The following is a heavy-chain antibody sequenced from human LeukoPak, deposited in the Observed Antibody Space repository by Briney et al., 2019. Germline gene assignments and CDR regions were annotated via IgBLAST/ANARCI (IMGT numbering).Heavy chain of an antibody. CDR2: IRSNGDTT. CDR3: AKGQELDDGVFDS. V-gene: IGHV3-23*01. Sequence: TGGSLRLSCAASGFTFSSIAMTWVRQAPGKGLEWVSTIRSNGDTTYNADSVKGRFTISRDNSKNTLYLQLNSLRVEDTATYYCAKGQELDDGVFDSWGQGTLVTVSS. J-gene: IGHJ4*02. CDR1: GFTFSSIA. D-gene: IGHD1-1*01.